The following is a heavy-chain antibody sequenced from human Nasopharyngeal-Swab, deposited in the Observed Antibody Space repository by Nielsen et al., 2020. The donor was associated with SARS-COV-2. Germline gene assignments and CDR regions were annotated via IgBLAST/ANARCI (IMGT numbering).Heavy chain of an antibody. Sequence: ASVKVSCKVSGYTFTELSMHWVRQAPGKGLEWMGGFDPEDGETIYAQKFQGRVTMTEDTSTDTAYMELSSLSSEDTAVYYCATSRPEGAYYMDVWGKGTTVTVSS. CDR1: GYTFTELS. V-gene: IGHV1-24*01. CDR2: FDPEDGET. CDR3: ATSRPEGAYYMDV. D-gene: IGHD1-14*01. J-gene: IGHJ6*03.